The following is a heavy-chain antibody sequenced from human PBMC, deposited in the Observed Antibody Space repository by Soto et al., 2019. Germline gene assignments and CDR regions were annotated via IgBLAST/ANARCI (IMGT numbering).Heavy chain of an antibody. CDR2: ITSDGSYK. CDR1: GFTFSTFG. J-gene: IGHJ4*02. CDR3: ASAGSFDN. V-gene: IGHV3-30*03. Sequence: SLRLSCAASGFTFSTFGMHWVRQSPGKGLDWVAIITSDGSYKSYADSVKGRFTISRDNSKNTLYLQMNNLRPEDTAVYYCASAGSFDNWGQGTLVTVSS.